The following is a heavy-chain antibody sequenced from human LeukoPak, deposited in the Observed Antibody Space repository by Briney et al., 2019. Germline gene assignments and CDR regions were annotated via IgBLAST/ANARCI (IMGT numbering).Heavy chain of an antibody. CDR3: ARDDHYLRGFDT. V-gene: IGHV1-8*01. CDR2: MNPNSGNT. J-gene: IGHJ3*02. Sequence: ASVKVSCKASGYTFTSYDINWVRQATGQGLEWMGWMNPNSGNTGYAQKFQGRVTMTRNTSISTAYMELSSLRSEDTAVYYCARDDHYLRGFDTWGQGTMVTVSS. CDR1: GYTFTSYD. D-gene: IGHD3-10*01.